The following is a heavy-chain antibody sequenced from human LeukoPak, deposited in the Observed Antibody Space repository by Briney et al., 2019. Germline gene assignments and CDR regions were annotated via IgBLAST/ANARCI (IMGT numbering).Heavy chain of an antibody. CDR3: ARVRYSGSYPRYYYYYMDV. CDR1: GYTFTGYY. Sequence: ASMTVSCKASGYTFTGYYMHWVRQAPGQGPEWMGWINPNSGGTKYAQKFQGRVTMTRDTSISTAYMELSSLRSDDTAVYYCARVRYSGSYPRYYYYYMDVWGKGTTVTVSS. CDR2: INPNSGGT. J-gene: IGHJ6*03. V-gene: IGHV1-2*02. D-gene: IGHD1-26*01.